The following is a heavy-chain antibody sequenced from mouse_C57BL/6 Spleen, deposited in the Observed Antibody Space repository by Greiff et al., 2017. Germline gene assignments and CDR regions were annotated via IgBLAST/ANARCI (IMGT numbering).Heavy chain of an antibody. D-gene: IGHD3-2*02. CDR2: IDPETGGT. CDR1: GYTFTDYE. J-gene: IGHJ4*01. CDR3: TSLQLRLRSFAMDY. V-gene: IGHV1-15*01. Sequence: VKLQQSGAELVRPGASVTLSCKASGYTFTDYEMHWVKQTPVHGLEWIGAIDPETGGTAYNQKFKGKAILTADKSSSTAYMELRSLTSEDSAVYYCTSLQLRLRSFAMDYWGQGTSVTVSS.